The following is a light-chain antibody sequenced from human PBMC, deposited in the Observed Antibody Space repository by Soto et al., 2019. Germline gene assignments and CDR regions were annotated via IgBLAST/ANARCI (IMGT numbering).Light chain of an antibody. CDR1: QSTSSY. Sequence: DIQMTQSPSSLSASVGDRVTITCRASQSTSSYLNWYQQKPGIAPKLLIYAASSLQSGVQSRFSGSGSGTDCPLTIGSLQPEDFANYYCQQSYSTPWTFGQGTKVEIK. CDR2: AAS. J-gene: IGKJ1*01. CDR3: QQSYSTPWT. V-gene: IGKV1-39*01.